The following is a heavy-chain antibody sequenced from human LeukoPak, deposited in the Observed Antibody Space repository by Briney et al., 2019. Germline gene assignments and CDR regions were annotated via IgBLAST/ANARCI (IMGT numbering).Heavy chain of an antibody. J-gene: IGHJ5*02. CDR3: ARVGYCSSTSCYTDNWFDP. CDR2: INSSSSYI. V-gene: IGHV3-21*01. D-gene: IGHD2-2*02. Sequence: GSLSLSCAASGFPFSSYSMNWVRQAPGKGLEWVSSINSSSSYIYYADSVKGRFTISRDNAKNSLYLQMNSLRAEDTAVYYCARVGYCSSTSCYTDNWFDPWGQGTLVTVSS. CDR1: GFPFSSYS.